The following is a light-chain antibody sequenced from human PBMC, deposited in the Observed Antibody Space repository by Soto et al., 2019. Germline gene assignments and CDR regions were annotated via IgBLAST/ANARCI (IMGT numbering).Light chain of an antibody. CDR1: QSVSSY. CDR2: GAS. J-gene: IGKJ3*01. CDR3: QQYGSSPPA. Sequence: EIVLTQSPATLSLSPGERATLSCRASQSVSSYLAWYQQKPGQAPRLLIYGASSRATGIPDRFGGSGSGTDFTLTISRLEPEDFAVYYCQQYGSSPPAFGPGTKVDIK. V-gene: IGKV3-20*01.